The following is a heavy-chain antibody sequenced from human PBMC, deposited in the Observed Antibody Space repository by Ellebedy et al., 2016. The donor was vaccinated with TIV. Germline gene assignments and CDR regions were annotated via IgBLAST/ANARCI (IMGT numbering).Heavy chain of an antibody. CDR3: ARLMADDYDILTGYYYYYYMDV. J-gene: IGHJ6*03. Sequence: GSLRLSCTVSGVSISNYYWNWIRQPPGKGLEWIGYIDYSGSTNYNPSLKSRVTLSVDTSKNQFSLDLSSETAADTAVYYCARLMADDYDILTGYYYYYYMDVWGKGTTVTVSS. V-gene: IGHV4-59*08. CDR1: GVSISNYY. CDR2: IDYSGST. D-gene: IGHD3-9*01.